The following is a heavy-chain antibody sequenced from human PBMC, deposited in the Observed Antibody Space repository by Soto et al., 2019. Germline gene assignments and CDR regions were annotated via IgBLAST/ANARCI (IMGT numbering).Heavy chain of an antibody. CDR1: GFSFDGNA. CDR3: AKGFCSSTRCLTYSYMDV. J-gene: IGHJ6*03. V-gene: IGHV3-9*01. CDR2: ISWNSGTM. Sequence: EVQLVESGGGLVQPGSSLRLSCAASGFSFDGNAMHWVRQAPGKGLEWVSGISWNSGTMGYGDSVKGRFTISRDNAKNSLYLQMNSLRAEDTALYYCAKGFCSSTRCLTYSYMDVWGKGTTVTVSS. D-gene: IGHD2-2*01.